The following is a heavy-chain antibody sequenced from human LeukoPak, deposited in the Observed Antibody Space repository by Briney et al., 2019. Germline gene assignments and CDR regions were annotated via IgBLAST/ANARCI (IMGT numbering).Heavy chain of an antibody. CDR3: ARGRVGAPDVFDI. CDR2: IYYSGST. J-gene: IGHJ3*02. D-gene: IGHD1-26*01. Sequence: ASETLSLTCTVSGGSISSYYWSWIRQPPGKGLEWIGYIYYSGSTNYNPSLKSRVTISVDTSKNQFSLKLSSVTAADTAVYYCARGRVGAPDVFDIWGQGTMVTVSS. V-gene: IGHV4-59*08. CDR1: GGSISSYY.